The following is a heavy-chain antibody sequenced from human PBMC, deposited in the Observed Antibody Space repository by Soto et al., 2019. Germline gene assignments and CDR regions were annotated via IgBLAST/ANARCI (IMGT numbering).Heavy chain of an antibody. J-gene: IGHJ6*02. CDR1: GYSFTSYW. CDR3: ATTGIPDEDYYYYGMDV. CDR2: IYPGDSDT. V-gene: IGHV5-51*01. Sequence: GESLKISCKGSGYSFTSYWIGWVRQMPGKGLEWMGIIYPGDSDTRYSPSFQGQVTISADKSISTAYLQWSSLKASDTAMYYCATTGIPDEDYYYYGMDVWGQGTTVTVSS.